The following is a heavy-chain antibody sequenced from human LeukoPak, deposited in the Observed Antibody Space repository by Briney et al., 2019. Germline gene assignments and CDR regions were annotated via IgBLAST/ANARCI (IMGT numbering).Heavy chain of an antibody. D-gene: IGHD3-10*01. CDR3: ARDQTYSGSGIYTYFDY. V-gene: IGHV4-61*02. Sequence: PSQTLSLTCTVSGGSIGSGGYYWSWIRQPAGKGLEYLGRIHSSGSTNYNPSLTSRVTISRDTSKNHYSLKLSSVTATDTAVYYCARDQTYSGSGIYTYFDYWGQGILVTVSS. CDR2: IHSSGST. CDR1: GGSIGSGGYY. J-gene: IGHJ4*02.